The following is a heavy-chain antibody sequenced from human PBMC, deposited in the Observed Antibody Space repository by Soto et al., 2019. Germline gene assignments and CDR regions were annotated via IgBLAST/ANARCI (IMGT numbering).Heavy chain of an antibody. Sequence: QVHLVQSGAEVKKPGASVKVSCKGSGYGFTTYGITWVRQAPGQGLEWMAWISAHNGNTNYAQKLQGRVTVTRDTSTSTAYMELRSLRSDDTAVYYCARGRDGDYWGQGALVTFSS. CDR3: ARGRDGDY. CDR2: ISAHNGNT. D-gene: IGHD6-6*01. J-gene: IGHJ4*02. CDR1: GYGFTTYG. V-gene: IGHV1-18*01.